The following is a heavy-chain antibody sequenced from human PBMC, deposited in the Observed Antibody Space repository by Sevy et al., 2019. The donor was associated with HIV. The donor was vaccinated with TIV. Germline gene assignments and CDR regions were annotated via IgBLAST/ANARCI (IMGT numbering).Heavy chain of an antibody. D-gene: IGHD3-10*01. J-gene: IGHJ6*02. CDR2: VSFDGSDK. V-gene: IGHV3-30-3*01. Sequence: GGSLRLSCAASGFILRNYVMHWVRQAPGKGLEWEAAVSFDGSDKFYADSVKGRFTISRDNSKNRLYLQTNSLRAEDTAVYYCARDQAGQSDDYYYYYGMDLWGQGTTVTVSS. CDR1: GFILRNYV. CDR3: ARDQAGQSDDYYYYYGMDL.